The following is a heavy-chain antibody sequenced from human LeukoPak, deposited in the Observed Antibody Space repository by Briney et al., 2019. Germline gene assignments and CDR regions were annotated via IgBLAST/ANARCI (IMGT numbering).Heavy chain of an antibody. V-gene: IGHV4-34*01. J-gene: IGHJ4*02. CDR1: GGSFSGYY. CDR2: INHSGST. CDR3: ARGWRYHGSGYYFDY. Sequence: PSETLSLTCAVYGGSFSGYYWSWIRQPPGKGREWIGEINHSGSTNYNPSLKSRVTISVDTSKNQFSLKLSSVTAADTAVYYCARGWRYHGSGYYFDYWGQGTLVTVSS. D-gene: IGHD3-10*01.